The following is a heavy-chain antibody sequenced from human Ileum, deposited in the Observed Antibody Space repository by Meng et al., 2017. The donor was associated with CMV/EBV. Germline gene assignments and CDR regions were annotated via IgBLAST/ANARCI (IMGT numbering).Heavy chain of an antibody. V-gene: IGHV4-34*01. CDR1: GGSFSDYY. D-gene: IGHD4-23*01. CDR3: ATNSEDY. Sequence: QVQLHEGGAGLLKPSGTLSLTCAVYGGSFSDYYWIWIRQSPGKGLEWIGEVHHSGITNYNPSLKSRVTISVDMSKNQFFLKLTSVTAADTGLYYCATNSEDYWGQGTLVTVSS. J-gene: IGHJ4*02. CDR2: VHHSGIT.